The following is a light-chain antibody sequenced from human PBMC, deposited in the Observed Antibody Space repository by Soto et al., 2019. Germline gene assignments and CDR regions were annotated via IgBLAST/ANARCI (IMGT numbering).Light chain of an antibody. CDR2: DAS. Sequence: DIQMTQSPSTLSASVGDRVTITCRASQSFSRWLAWYQQKPGKAPKLLIYDASNLQSGVPSRFRGSGAGPEFTLTIIRLQPDDFATYYCQQYNTLVTFVGGTKVEIK. CDR3: QQYNTLVT. V-gene: IGKV1-5*01. J-gene: IGKJ4*01. CDR1: QSFSRW.